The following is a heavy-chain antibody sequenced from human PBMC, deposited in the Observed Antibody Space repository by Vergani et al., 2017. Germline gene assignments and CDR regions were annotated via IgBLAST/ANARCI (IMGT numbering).Heavy chain of an antibody. CDR2: IYHSGGA. CDR1: GGSITSSSYY. J-gene: IGHJ4*02. V-gene: IGHV4-39*01. Sequence: QVRLQESGPGLVKPSETLSLTCTVSGGSITSSSYYWGWIRQPPGKGLEWIGNIYHSGGAYYNPSLKGRATISVDTSKNQFSLEVTSVTAADTAIYFCARTESFILQYFHWALWGQGTLVTVSS. D-gene: IGHD3-9*01. CDR3: ARTESFILQYFHWAL.